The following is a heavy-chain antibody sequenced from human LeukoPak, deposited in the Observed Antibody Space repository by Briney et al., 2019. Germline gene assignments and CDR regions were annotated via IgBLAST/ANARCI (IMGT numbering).Heavy chain of an antibody. J-gene: IGHJ4*02. CDR1: GGSISSSSYY. D-gene: IGHD4-17*01. CDR3: ARGPTVTTEDY. CDR2: IYYSGST. V-gene: IGHV4-39*07. Sequence: SETLSLTCTVSGGSISSSSYYWGWIRQPPGKGLEWIGSIYYSGSTYYNPSLKSRVTISVDTSKNQFSLKLSSVTAADTAVYYCARGPTVTTEDYWGQGTLVTVSS.